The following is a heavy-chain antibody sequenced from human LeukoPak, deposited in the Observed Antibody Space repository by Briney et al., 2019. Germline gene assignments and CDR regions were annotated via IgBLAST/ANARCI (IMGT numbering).Heavy chain of an antibody. CDR1: GFTFSSYE. V-gene: IGHV3-20*04. CDR2: INWSGGST. D-gene: IGHD2-2*01. J-gene: IGHJ4*02. Sequence: GGSLRLSCAASGFTFSSYEMNWVRQAPGKGLEWVSGINWSGGSTGYADPLRGRFTISRDNAKNSLYLQMDSLRAEDTALYYCARAPITSPFYFDYWGQGTLVTVSS. CDR3: ARAPITSPFYFDY.